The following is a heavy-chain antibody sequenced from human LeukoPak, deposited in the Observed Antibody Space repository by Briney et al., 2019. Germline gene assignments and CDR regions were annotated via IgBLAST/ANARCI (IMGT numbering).Heavy chain of an antibody. CDR3: ARIKSDLPDY. D-gene: IGHD3-3*01. CDR1: GGSFSGYY. J-gene: IGHJ4*02. Sequence: SETLSLTCAVYGGSFSGYYWSWIRQPPGKGLEWIGEINHSGSTNYNPSLKSRVTISVDTSKNQFSLKLSSVTAADTAVYYCARIKSDLPDYWGQGTLVTVSS. V-gene: IGHV4-34*01. CDR2: INHSGST.